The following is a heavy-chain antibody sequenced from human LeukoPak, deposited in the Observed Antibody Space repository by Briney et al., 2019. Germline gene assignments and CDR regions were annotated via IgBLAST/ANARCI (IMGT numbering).Heavy chain of an antibody. D-gene: IGHD3-10*01. V-gene: IGHV3-48*03. CDR1: GFTFSSYE. Sequence: GGSLRLSCAASGFTFSSYEMNWVRQAPGKGLEWVSYISSSGSTIYYADSVKGRFTISRDNAKKSLYLQMNSLRGEDTGVYYCARDPHYYGSGSFDYWGRGTLVTVSS. CDR2: ISSSGSTI. CDR3: ARDPHYYGSGSFDY. J-gene: IGHJ4*02.